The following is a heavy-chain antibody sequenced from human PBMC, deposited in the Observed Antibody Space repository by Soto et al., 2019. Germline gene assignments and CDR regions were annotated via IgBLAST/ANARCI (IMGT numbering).Heavy chain of an antibody. D-gene: IGHD2-8*01. CDR1: GGTFSSYA. Sequence: SVKVSCKASGGTFSSYAISWVRQAPGQGLEWMGGIIPIFGTANYAQKFQGRVTITADESTSTAYMELSSLRSEDTAVYYCARVGQVCTNGVCYALPGYWGQGTLVTVSS. CDR2: IIPIFGTA. CDR3: ARVGQVCTNGVCYALPGY. J-gene: IGHJ4*02. V-gene: IGHV1-69*13.